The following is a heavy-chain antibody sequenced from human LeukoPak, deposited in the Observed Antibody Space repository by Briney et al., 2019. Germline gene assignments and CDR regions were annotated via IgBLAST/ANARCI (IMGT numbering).Heavy chain of an antibody. CDR2: IYYSGST. CDR1: GGSISSYY. V-gene: IGHV4-59*01. J-gene: IGHJ4*02. CDR3: ARRTTVTTGVSIIDY. Sequence: SETLSLTCTVSGGSISSYYWSWIRQPPGKGLEWIGYIYYSGSTNYNPSLKSRVTISVNTSKNQFSLKLSSVTAADTAVYYCARRTTVTTGVSIIDYWGQGTLVTVSS. D-gene: IGHD4-17*01.